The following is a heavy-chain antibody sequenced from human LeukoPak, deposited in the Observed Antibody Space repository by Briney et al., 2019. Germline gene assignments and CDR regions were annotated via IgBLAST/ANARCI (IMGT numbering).Heavy chain of an antibody. Sequence: GGSLRLSCAASGFTISTYDINGVSQAPGGGLEGVSYISSSGSTIYYADSVKGRFTISRDNAKNLVYLQMNSLRAEDTAVYYCARATSGNGMDVWGKGTTVTVSS. V-gene: IGHV3-48*03. D-gene: IGHD1-26*01. J-gene: IGHJ6*04. CDR2: ISSSGSTI. CDR3: ARATSGNGMDV. CDR1: GFTISTYD.